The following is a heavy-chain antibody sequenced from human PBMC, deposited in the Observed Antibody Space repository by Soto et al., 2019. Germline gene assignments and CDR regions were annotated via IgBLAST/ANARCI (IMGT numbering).Heavy chain of an antibody. CDR1: GGSISSYY. V-gene: IGHV4-59*08. Sequence: PSXTLSLTCTVSGGSISSYYWSWVRQPPGKGLEWIGYIYYSGSTTSNPSLKSRVTISVDTSKNQFSLNLSSVTAADTAVYYCARRPSNFYMDVWGKGTTVTVSS. CDR3: ARRPSNFYMDV. J-gene: IGHJ6*03. CDR2: IYYSGST.